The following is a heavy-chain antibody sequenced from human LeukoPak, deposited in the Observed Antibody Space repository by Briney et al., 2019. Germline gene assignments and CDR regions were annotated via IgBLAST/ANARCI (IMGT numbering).Heavy chain of an antibody. J-gene: IGHJ4*02. Sequence: PSETLSLTCTVSGDSISSYYWIWIRQPAGKGLEWLGRIYSTGSTNYNRSLESRVIMSVDTSKNQVSLKPNSVTPADPAVYFCASEGDFFDGSGSYYPIFDYWGQGTLVTVSS. V-gene: IGHV4-4*07. CDR1: GDSISSYY. D-gene: IGHD3-22*01. CDR3: ASEGDFFDGSGSYYPIFDY. CDR2: IYSTGST.